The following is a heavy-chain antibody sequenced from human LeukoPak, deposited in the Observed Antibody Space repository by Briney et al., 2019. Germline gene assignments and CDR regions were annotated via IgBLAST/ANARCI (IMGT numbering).Heavy chain of an antibody. CDR2: IYPGDSDT. V-gene: IGHV5-51*01. J-gene: IGHJ6*03. Sequence: GESLQISCKGSGYSFTSYWIGWVRQLPGKGLEWMGIIYPGDSDTRYSPSFQGQVTISADKSISTAYLQWSSLRASDTAMYYCARHRYYDFWSGYYTRNYYYYMDVWGKGTTVTVSS. CDR3: ARHRYYDFWSGYYTRNYYYYMDV. D-gene: IGHD3-3*01. CDR1: GYSFTSYW.